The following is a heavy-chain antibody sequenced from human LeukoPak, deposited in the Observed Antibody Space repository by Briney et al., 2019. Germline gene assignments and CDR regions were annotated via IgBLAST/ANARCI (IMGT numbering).Heavy chain of an antibody. CDR3: ARHFAYSSSSYFDY. J-gene: IGHJ4*02. Sequence: SETLSLTCSVSGGSVSNYYWSWIRQPPGKGLEWIGYVYYTGSTNYNPSLKSRVTMFEDKSKNQFSLRLYSVAVADTAVYYCARHFAYSSSSYFDYWGQGSLVTVSS. CDR2: VYYTGST. D-gene: IGHD6-6*01. V-gene: IGHV4-59*08. CDR1: GGSVSNYY.